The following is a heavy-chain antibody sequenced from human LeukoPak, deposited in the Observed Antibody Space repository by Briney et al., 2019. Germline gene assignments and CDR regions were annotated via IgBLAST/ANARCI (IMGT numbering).Heavy chain of an antibody. Sequence: GGSLRLSCTASGFTFGAYAMTSVRQAPGKGLEWVSFIRSRTYGGTTEYAASVKGRFTISRDDSKSIAYLQMNSLKTEDTAVYYGARDQYAGYDPYYFDYWGQGTLVTVSS. D-gene: IGHD2-2*01. CDR3: ARDQYAGYDPYYFDY. CDR1: GFTFGAYA. J-gene: IGHJ4*02. V-gene: IGHV3-49*04. CDR2: IRSRTYGGTT.